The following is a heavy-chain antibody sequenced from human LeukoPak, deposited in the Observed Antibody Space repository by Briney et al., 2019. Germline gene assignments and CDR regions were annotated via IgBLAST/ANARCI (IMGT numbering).Heavy chain of an antibody. Sequence: SETLSLTCTVSGGSISSSSYYWGWIRQPPGKGLEWIGSIYYSGNTYSNPSLKSRVTISIDTSKNQFSLKLRSVTAADTAVYYCARIPVIEPRRPNYYDYWGQGTLVTVSS. CDR1: GGSISSSSYY. CDR3: ARIPVIEPRRPNYYDY. J-gene: IGHJ4*02. D-gene: IGHD6-6*01. V-gene: IGHV4-39*01. CDR2: IYYSGNT.